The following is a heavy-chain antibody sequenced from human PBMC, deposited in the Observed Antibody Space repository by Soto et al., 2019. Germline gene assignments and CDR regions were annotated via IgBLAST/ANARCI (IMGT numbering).Heavy chain of an antibody. V-gene: IGHV1-69*12. CDR3: ARHVPAAGYYYGMDV. Sequence: QVQLVQSGAEVKKPGSSVKVSCKASGGTFSSYAISWVRQAPGQGLEWMGGIIPIFGTANYAQKFQVRVTITADESTSTAYMELSSLRYDDTAVYYCARHVPAAGYYYGMDVWGQGTTVTVSS. CDR2: IIPIFGTA. D-gene: IGHD2-2*01. J-gene: IGHJ6*02. CDR1: GGTFSSYA.